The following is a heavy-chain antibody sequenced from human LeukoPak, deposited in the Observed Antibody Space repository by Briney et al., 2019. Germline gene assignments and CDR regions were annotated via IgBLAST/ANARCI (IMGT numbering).Heavy chain of an antibody. J-gene: IGHJ6*03. V-gene: IGHV4-4*07. Sequence: SETLSLTCTVSGGSISSYYWSWIRQPAGKGLEWIGRIYTSGSTNYNPSLKSRVTMSVDTSKNQFSLKLSSVTAADTAVYYCARVGSDYYGSGSYYRSYYYYMDVWGKGTTVTISS. CDR1: GGSISSYY. CDR2: IYTSGST. CDR3: ARVGSDYYGSGSYYRSYYYYMDV. D-gene: IGHD3-10*01.